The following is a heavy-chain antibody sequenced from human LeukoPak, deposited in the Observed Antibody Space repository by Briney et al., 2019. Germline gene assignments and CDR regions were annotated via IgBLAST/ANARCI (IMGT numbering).Heavy chain of an antibody. J-gene: IGHJ5*01. D-gene: IGHD4-23*01. CDR3: ARYDSRGSASTRFDS. Sequence: SETLSLTCAVSGYPLGRNYFWGWVRQPPGRRLEWIGRIYGSESTTYNPSLMNRVTISVDTSRNHLSLQLTSATAADTAVYYCARYDSRGSASTRFDSWGQGILVTISS. V-gene: IGHV4-38-2*01. CDR2: IYGSEST. CDR1: GYPLGRNYF.